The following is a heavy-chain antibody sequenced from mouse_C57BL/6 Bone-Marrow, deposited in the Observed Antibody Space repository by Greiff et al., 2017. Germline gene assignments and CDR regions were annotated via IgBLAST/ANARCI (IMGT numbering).Heavy chain of an antibody. CDR1: GYTFTSSW. V-gene: IGHV1-69*01. CDR3: AREGAQAPYYFDY. D-gene: IGHD3-2*02. J-gene: IGHJ2*01. Sequence: QVQLQQPGAELVMPGASVKLSCKASGYTFTSSWMNWVKQRPGQGLEWIGEIDPSDSYTNYNQKFKGKSTLTVDKSSSPAYMQLSSLTSEDSAVYYGAREGAQAPYYFDYWGQGTTLTVSA. CDR2: IDPSDSYT.